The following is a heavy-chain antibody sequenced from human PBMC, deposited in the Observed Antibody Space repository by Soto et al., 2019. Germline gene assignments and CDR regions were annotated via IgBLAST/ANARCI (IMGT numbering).Heavy chain of an antibody. D-gene: IGHD5-18*01. CDR3: ARSGYSYGPNPLLY. CDR1: GASISRSS. V-gene: IGHV4-59*12. J-gene: IGHJ4*02. Sequence: SETLSLTCTASGASISRSSCSWIRRSPGKGLEWIGYLYNTGSTIYNPSLKSRVTISVDTSKNQFSLKLSSVTAADTAVYYCARSGYSYGPNPLLYWGQGTLVTVS. CDR2: LYNTGST.